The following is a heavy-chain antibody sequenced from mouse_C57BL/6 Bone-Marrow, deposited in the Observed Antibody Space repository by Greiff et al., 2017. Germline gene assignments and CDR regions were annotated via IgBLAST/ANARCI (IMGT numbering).Heavy chain of an antibody. Sequence: EVQLQESGPVLVKPGASVKMSCKASGYTFTDYYMNWVKQSHGKSLEWIGVINPYNGGTSSNQKFKGKATLTVDKSSSTAYMELTSLTSEDSAVYYCARDDYGSFYWYFDVWGTGTTVTVSS. CDR1: GYTFTDYY. V-gene: IGHV1-19*01. D-gene: IGHD2-1*01. J-gene: IGHJ1*03. CDR3: ARDDYGSFYWYFDV. CDR2: INPYNGGT.